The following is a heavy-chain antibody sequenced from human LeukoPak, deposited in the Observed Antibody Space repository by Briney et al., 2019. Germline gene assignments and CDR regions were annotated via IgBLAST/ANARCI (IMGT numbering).Heavy chain of an antibody. J-gene: IGHJ4*02. Sequence: SETLSLTCTVSGGSISSYYWNWIRQPPGKGLEWIGYIYYSGSTNYNPSLRSRVTISVDTSKNQFSLKLSSVTVADTAVYFCARQLRGEAVAGHLQPFDYWGQGTLVTVSS. V-gene: IGHV4-59*08. CDR2: IYYSGST. D-gene: IGHD6-19*01. CDR1: GGSISSYY. CDR3: ARQLRGEAVAGHLQPFDY.